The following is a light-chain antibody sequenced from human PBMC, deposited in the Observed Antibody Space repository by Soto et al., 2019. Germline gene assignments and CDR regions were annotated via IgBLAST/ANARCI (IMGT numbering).Light chain of an antibody. J-gene: IGLJ2*01. CDR3: AAWDDSLNGVI. Sequence: QSVLTQPPSASGTPGQRVTISCSGSSSNIGINAVNWYQQLPGTAPKLVIYSNNERPSGVPDRFSGSKSGTSASLAISGLQSGDEADYYCAAWDDSLNGVIFGGGTQLTVL. CDR1: SSNIGINA. CDR2: SNN. V-gene: IGLV1-44*01.